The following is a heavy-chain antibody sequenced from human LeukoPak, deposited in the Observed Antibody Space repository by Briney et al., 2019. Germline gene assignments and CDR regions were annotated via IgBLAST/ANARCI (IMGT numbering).Heavy chain of an antibody. CDR1: GYTFTSYD. J-gene: IGHJ6*03. V-gene: IGHV1-8*01. CDR3: ARGYDYKGYYYYMDV. D-gene: IGHD5-12*01. CDR2: MNPNSGNT. Sequence: GASVKVSCKASGYTFTSYDINWVRQATGQGLEWMGWMNPNSGNTGYAQKFQGRVTMTRNTSISTAYMELSSLRSEDTAVYYCARGYDYKGYYYYMDVWGKGTTVTISS.